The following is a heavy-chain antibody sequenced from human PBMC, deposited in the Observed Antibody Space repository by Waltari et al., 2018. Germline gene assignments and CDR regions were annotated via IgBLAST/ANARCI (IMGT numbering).Heavy chain of an antibody. CDR3: ARERHPLMQVGYLLALDP. V-gene: IGHV3-23*01. D-gene: IGHD2-21*01. Sequence: EVQLLQSGGGLMQPGGSLRLSCAASGFTFNNYAMTWLRQAPGKGLEWVAMIGVSGYNTYYADAVKGRFSISRDNSNNTLYLQMNSLRADDTAVYYCARERHPLMQVGYLLALDPWGQGALVTVSS. CDR2: IGVSGYNT. J-gene: IGHJ5*02. CDR1: GFTFNNYA.